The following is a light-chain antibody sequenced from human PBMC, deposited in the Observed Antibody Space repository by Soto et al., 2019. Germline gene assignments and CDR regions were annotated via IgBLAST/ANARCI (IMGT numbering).Light chain of an antibody. CDR2: DVS. Sequence: QSVLTQPASVSGSPGQTITISCTGTSSDVGGYNYVSWHQQHPGKAPKLIIYDVSNRPSGVSNRFSGSKSGNTASLTISGLLDEDEADYYCSSYTSSSAPLVFGGGTKLTVL. CDR3: SSYTSSSAPLV. CDR1: SSDVGGYNY. J-gene: IGLJ3*02. V-gene: IGLV2-14*01.